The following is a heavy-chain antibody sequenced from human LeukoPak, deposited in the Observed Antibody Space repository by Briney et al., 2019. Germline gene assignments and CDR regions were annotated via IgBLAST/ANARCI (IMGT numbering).Heavy chain of an antibody. V-gene: IGHV4-59*01. CDR2: IYYSGST. J-gene: IGHJ4*02. Sequence: PSETLSLTCTVSGGSISSYYWSWIRQPPGKGLEWIGYIYYSGSTNYNPSLKSRVTISVDTSKNQFSLKLSSVTAEDTAVYYCARAHSYYYGSGSYPYWGQGTLVTVSS. D-gene: IGHD3-10*01. CDR1: GGSISSYY. CDR3: ARAHSYYYGSGSYPY.